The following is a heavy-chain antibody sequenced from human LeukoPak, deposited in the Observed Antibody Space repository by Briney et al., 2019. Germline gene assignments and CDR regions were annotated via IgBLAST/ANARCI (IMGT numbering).Heavy chain of an antibody. V-gene: IGHV1-2*02. CDR3: ARVPNAYYYMDV. J-gene: IGHJ6*03. CDR1: GYTFTGYY. CDR2: INPNSGGT. Sequence: ASVKVSCKASGYTFTGYYMHWVRQAPGQGLEWMGWINPNSGGTNYAQKFQGRVTMTRDTSISTAYMELSRLRSDDTAVYYCARVPNAYYYMDVWGKGTTVTVSS.